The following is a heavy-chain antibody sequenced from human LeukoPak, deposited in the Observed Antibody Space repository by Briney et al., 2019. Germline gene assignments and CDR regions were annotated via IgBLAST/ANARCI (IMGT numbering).Heavy chain of an antibody. CDR3: ARAQDYGDYPAFDY. CDR1: EFTFSSYS. V-gene: IGHV3-21*01. CDR2: ISSSSSYI. Sequence: PGGSLRLSCAASEFTFSSYSMNWVRQAPGKGLEWVSSISSSSSYIYYADSVKGRFTISRDNAKNSLYLQMNSLRAEDTAVYYCARAQDYGDYPAFDYWGQGTLVTVSS. J-gene: IGHJ4*02. D-gene: IGHD4-17*01.